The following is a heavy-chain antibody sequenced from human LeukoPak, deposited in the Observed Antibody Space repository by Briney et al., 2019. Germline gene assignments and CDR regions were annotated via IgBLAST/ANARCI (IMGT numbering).Heavy chain of an antibody. CDR3: ARVEATRSKRGFDY. CDR1: GGSINSGDYY. J-gene: IGHJ4*02. V-gene: IGHV4-30-4*01. D-gene: IGHD5-12*01. CDR2: IYYSGST. Sequence: SETLSLTCTVSGGSINSGDYYWSWIRQPPGKGLEWIGYIYYSGSTYYNPSLKSRVTISVDTPKNQFSLKLSSATAADTAVYYCARVEATRSKRGFDYWGQGTLVTVSS.